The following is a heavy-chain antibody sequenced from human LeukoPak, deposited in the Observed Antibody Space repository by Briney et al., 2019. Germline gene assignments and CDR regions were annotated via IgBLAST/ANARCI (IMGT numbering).Heavy chain of an antibody. CDR1: GGSVSSGSYY. V-gene: IGHV4-61*01. J-gene: IGHJ4*02. D-gene: IGHD3-22*01. CDR3: ARAPAGADYYDSSGYSYYFDY. CDR2: IYYSGST. Sequence: SETLSLTCTVSGGSVSSGSYYWSWIRQPPGKGLEWIGYIYYSGSTNYNPSLKSRVTISVDTSKNQFSLKLSSVTAADTAVYYCARAPAGADYYDSSGYSYYFDYWGQGALVTVSS.